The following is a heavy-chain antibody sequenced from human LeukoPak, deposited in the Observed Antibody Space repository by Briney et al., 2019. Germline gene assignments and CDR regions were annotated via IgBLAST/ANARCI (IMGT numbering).Heavy chain of an antibody. Sequence: PGGSLRLSCAASGFTFSSYAMSWVRQAPGKGLEWVSAISGSGGSTYYADSVKGRFTIARDNSKNTLYLQMNSLRAEDTAVYYCAKRLCSSTSCPESYWGQGTLVTVSS. J-gene: IGHJ4*02. D-gene: IGHD2-2*01. CDR3: AKRLCSSTSCPESY. CDR2: ISGSGGST. V-gene: IGHV3-23*01. CDR1: GFTFSSYA.